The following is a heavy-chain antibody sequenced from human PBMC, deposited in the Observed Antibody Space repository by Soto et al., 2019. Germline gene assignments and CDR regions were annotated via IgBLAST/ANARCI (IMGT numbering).Heavy chain of an antibody. D-gene: IGHD2-15*01. V-gene: IGHV4-31*03. Sequence: QVQLQESGPGLVKPSQNLSLTCTVSGDSISSNGYYWSCIRQHPGMGMEWIGYIYHTGSTYYNPSLRGRVFMSLDQSKKQFSLKLTSVTAADTAVYYCASYHRWSDQYYGMDVWGKGTTVTVSS. CDR2: IYHTGST. CDR1: GDSISSNGYY. CDR3: ASYHRWSDQYYGMDV. J-gene: IGHJ6*04.